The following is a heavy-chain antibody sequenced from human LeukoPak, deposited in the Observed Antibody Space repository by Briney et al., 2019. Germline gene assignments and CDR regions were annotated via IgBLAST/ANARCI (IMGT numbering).Heavy chain of an antibody. CDR3: ARERSSSGGHNWFDP. CDR2: VYYTGVT. CDR1: GGYIITSGHY. J-gene: IGHJ5*02. V-gene: IGHV4-39*07. Sequence: SETLSPTCTVSGGYIITSGHYWGWIRQPPGKGLEWIGSVYYTGVTSTNPFFRSRMSISVDTSKNQFSLNLTSVTAADAAVYYCARERSSSGGHNWFDPWGQGTLVTVSS. D-gene: IGHD4-23*01.